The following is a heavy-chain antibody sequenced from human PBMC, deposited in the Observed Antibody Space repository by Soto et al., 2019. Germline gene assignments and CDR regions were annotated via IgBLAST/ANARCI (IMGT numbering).Heavy chain of an antibody. CDR1: GYIFGTYW. CDR2: IYPDDSDT. Sequence: PGESLKISCKSSGYIFGTYWIGWVRQMPGKGLEWMGLIYPDDSDTRYSPSFQGQVTISVDRSINTAYLYWSSLKASDTAMYYCARQIYDSDSGPNFQYYFDSWGQGTLVTVSS. D-gene: IGHD3-22*01. J-gene: IGHJ4*02. CDR3: ARQIYDSDSGPNFQYYFDS. V-gene: IGHV5-51*01.